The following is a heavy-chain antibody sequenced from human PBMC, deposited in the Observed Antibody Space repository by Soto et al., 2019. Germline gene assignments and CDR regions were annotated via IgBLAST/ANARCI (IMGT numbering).Heavy chain of an antibody. D-gene: IGHD2-15*01. V-gene: IGHV1-2*04. CDR3: ARDLRPPYCSGGSCYSNWFDP. CDR1: GYTFTGYY. Sequence: KVSCKASGYTFTGYYMHWVRQAPGQGLEWMGWINPNSGGTNYAQKFQGWVTMTRDTSISTAYMELSRLRSDDTAVYYCARDLRPPYCSGGSCYSNWFDPWGQGTLVTVSS. CDR2: INPNSGGT. J-gene: IGHJ5*02.